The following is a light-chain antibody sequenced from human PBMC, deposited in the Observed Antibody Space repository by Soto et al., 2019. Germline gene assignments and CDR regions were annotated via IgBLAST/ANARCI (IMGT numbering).Light chain of an antibody. CDR2: AAS. J-gene: IGKJ5*01. Sequence: IVLTQSPGTLSLSPGERATLSCRASQSVSSGSLAWYQQKPGQAPMLLIYAASSRATGIPDRFSGSGSGTDFTLTISRVEPEDFAVYYCQQYGRSPSTFGQGTRLEIK. CDR1: QSVSSGS. V-gene: IGKV3-20*01. CDR3: QQYGRSPST.